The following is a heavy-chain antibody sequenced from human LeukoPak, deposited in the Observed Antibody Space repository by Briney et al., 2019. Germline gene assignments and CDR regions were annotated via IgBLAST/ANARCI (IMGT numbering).Heavy chain of an antibody. CDR1: GGSISSYY. J-gene: IGHJ5*02. CDR2: IHTSGST. CDR3: ARTPVQGYGDKVGDRFDP. Sequence: PSETLSLTCTVSGGSISSYYWSWIRQPAGKGLEWIGRIHTSGSTNYNPSLKSRVTMSVDTSKNQFSLKLSSVTAADTAVYYCARTPVQGYGDKVGDRFDPWGQGTLVTVSS. D-gene: IGHD4-17*01. V-gene: IGHV4-4*07.